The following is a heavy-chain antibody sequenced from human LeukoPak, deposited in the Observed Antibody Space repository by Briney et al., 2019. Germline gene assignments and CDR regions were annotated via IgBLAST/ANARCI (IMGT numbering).Heavy chain of an antibody. CDR3: ARGLERYFDWLPRNWFDP. CDR2: ISAYNGNT. Sequence: ASVKVSCKASGYTFTSYGISWVRQAPGQGLEWMGWISAYNGNTNYAQKLQGRVTMTTDTSTSTAYMELRSLRSDDTAVYYCARGLERYFDWLPRNWFDPWGQGTLVTVSS. J-gene: IGHJ5*02. CDR1: GYTFTSYG. V-gene: IGHV1-18*01. D-gene: IGHD3-9*01.